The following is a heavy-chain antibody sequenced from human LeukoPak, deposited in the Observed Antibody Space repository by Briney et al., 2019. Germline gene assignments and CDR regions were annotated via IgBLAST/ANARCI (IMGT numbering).Heavy chain of an antibody. D-gene: IGHD5-18*01. CDR2: INHSGST. CDR3: ARGFLSYGYVIWFDP. J-gene: IGHJ5*02. V-gene: IGHV4-34*01. Sequence: PSETLSLTCAVYGGSFIGYYWSWIRQPPGKGLEWIGEINHSGSTNYNPSLKSRVTISVDTSKNQFSLKLSSVTAADTAVYYCARGFLSYGYVIWFDPWGQGTLVTVSS. CDR1: GGSFIGYY.